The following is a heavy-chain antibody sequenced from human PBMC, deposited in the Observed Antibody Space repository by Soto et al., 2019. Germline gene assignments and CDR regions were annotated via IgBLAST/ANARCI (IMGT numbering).Heavy chain of an antibody. J-gene: IGHJ5*02. CDR2: IYYSGST. V-gene: IGHV4-59*01. D-gene: IGHD3-3*01. CDR3: ARAERGGYYWFDP. Sequence: QVQLQESGPGLVKPSETLSLTCTVSGGSISRYYWSWIRQPPGKGLEWIGYIYYSGSTNYNPSLKSRVTISVDTSKNQCSLKLSSVTAADTAVYYCARAERGGYYWFDPWGQGTLVTVSS. CDR1: GGSISRYY.